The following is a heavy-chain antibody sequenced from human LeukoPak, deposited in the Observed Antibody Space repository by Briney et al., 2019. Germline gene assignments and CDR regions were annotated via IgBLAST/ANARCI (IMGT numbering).Heavy chain of an antibody. D-gene: IGHD1-26*01. CDR2: ISSSSSYI. J-gene: IGHJ3*02. Sequence: KPGGSLRLSCAASGFTFSSYSMNWVRQAPGKGLEWVSSISSSSSYIYYADSVKGRFTISRDNAKNSLYLQMNSLRAEDTAVYYCARGRSWFVGATNGAFDIWGQGTMVTVSS. CDR1: GFTFSSYS. CDR3: ARGRSWFVGATNGAFDI. V-gene: IGHV3-21*01.